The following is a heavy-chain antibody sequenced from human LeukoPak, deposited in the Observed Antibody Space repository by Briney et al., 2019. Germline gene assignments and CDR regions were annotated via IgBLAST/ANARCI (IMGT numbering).Heavy chain of an antibody. CDR1: GGSITSTNW. Sequence: PSETLSLTCGVSGGSITSTNWWSWIRQPPGKGLEWIGYIYYSGATYYNPSLKSRVTISIDASKNQFSLKLSSVTAADTAVYYCARQAGAAAVNWFDPWGQGTLVTVSS. V-gene: IGHV4-30-4*01. D-gene: IGHD6-13*01. CDR2: IYYSGAT. J-gene: IGHJ5*02. CDR3: ARQAGAAAVNWFDP.